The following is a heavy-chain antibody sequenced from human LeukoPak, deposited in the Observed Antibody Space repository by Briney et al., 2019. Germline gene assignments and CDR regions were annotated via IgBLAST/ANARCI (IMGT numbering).Heavy chain of an antibody. J-gene: IGHJ6*02. D-gene: IGHD2-8*01. CDR1: GGSFSGYY. CDR3: ARAHTKNGMDV. Sequence: SETPSLTCAVYGGSFSGYYWSWIRQPPGKGLEWIGEINHSGSTNYNPSLKSRVTISVDTSKNQFSLKLSSVTAADTAVYYCARAHTKNGMDVWGQGTTVTVSS. CDR2: INHSGST. V-gene: IGHV4-34*01.